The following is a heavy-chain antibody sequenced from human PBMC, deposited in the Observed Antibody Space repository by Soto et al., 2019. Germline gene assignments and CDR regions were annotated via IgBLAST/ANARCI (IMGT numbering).Heavy chain of an antibody. J-gene: IGHJ4*02. V-gene: IGHV4-59*01. D-gene: IGHD6-13*01. Sequence: PSETLSLTCTVSGGSISSNYWTWVRQPPGKGLEWIGYVYNSGSTNYNPSLKSRVTISEDTSKSQFSLKVNSMTAADTAVYYCARYRREAVAGYTLDNWGQGILVTVSS. CDR1: GGSISSNY. CDR3: ARYRREAVAGYTLDN. CDR2: VYNSGST.